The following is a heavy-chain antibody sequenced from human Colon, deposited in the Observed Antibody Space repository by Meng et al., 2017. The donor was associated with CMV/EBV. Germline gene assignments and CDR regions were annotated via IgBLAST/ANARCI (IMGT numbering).Heavy chain of an antibody. CDR3: VRGGGIGVADY. CDR2: IHSSGTT. J-gene: IGHJ4*02. Sequence: SETLSLTCIISGASISSTDYWGWIRQPPGKGLEWIGNIHSSGTTYYNPSLKSRVTISVDTSKNQVSLKVNSVTAADTAMYYCVRGGGIGVADYRGQGTLVTVSS. CDR1: GASISSTDY. D-gene: IGHD6-19*01. V-gene: IGHV4-39*07.